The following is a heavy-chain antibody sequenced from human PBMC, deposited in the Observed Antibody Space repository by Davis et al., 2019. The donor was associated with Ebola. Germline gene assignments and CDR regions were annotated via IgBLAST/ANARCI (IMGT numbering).Heavy chain of an antibody. CDR2: IKSKTDGGTT. CDR3: TTGLRTGPRRFDP. Sequence: PGGSLRLSCAASGFTFSNAWMSWVRQAPGKGLEWVGRIKSKTDGGTTDYAAPVKGRFTISRDDSKNTLYLQMNSLKTEDTAVYYCTTGLRTGPRRFDPWGQGTLVTVSS. J-gene: IGHJ5*02. V-gene: IGHV3-15*01. CDR1: GFTFSNAW. D-gene: IGHD6-6*01.